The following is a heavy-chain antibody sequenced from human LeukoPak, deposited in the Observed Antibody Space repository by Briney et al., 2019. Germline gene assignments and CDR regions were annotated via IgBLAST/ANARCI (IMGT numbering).Heavy chain of an antibody. V-gene: IGHV4-59*01. J-gene: IGHJ4*02. D-gene: IGHD3-9*01. CDR1: GGSISSYY. Sequence: SETLSLTCTVSGGSISSYYWSWIRQPPGKGLEWIGYIYYSGSTNYNPSLKSRVTISVDTSKNQFSLKLSSVTAADTAVYYCARASPDMRRYFDYWGQGTLVTVSS. CDR3: ARASPDMRRYFDY. CDR2: IYYSGST.